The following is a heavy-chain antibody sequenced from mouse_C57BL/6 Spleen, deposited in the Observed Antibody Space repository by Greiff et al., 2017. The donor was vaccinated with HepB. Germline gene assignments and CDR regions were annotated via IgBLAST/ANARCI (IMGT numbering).Heavy chain of an antibody. J-gene: IGHJ1*03. D-gene: IGHD2-10*02. CDR2: IHPNSGST. Sequence: VQLQQPGAELVKPGASVTLSCKASGYTFTSYWMHWVKQRPGQGLEWIGMIHPNSGSTNYNEKFKSKATLTVDKSSSTAYMQLSSLTSEDSAVYYCARAGYGYFDVWGTGTTVTVSS. CDR1: GYTFTSYW. CDR3: ARAGYGYFDV. V-gene: IGHV1-64*01.